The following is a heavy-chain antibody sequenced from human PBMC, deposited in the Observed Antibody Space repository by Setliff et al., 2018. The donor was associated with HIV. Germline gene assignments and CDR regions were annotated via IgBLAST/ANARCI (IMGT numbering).Heavy chain of an antibody. CDR1: GGSFNGYY. CDR3: ARGEQLVDNWFDP. V-gene: IGHV4-34*01. Sequence: SETLSLTCAVYGGSFNGYYWSWIRQTPGKGLEWIGSIYYSGNSYYNPSLQSRLTISVDTSRNQFSLKLNSVTAADTAVYYCARGEQLVDNWFDPWGQGTLVTVSS. J-gene: IGHJ5*02. CDR2: IYYSGNS. D-gene: IGHD6-13*01.